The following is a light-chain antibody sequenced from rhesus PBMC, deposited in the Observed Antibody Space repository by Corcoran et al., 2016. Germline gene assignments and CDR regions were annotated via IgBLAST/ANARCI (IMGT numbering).Light chain of an antibody. Sequence: EIVLTQSPATLSLSLGERATFSCRASQSVSSSLAWYQQQPGQVSRLLIYVASSRATCIPDRFSGSGSGKDFILTNSSLEPEDFAVYNWQQYSDWPLTFGGGTKVEIK. CDR1: QSVSSS. J-gene: IGKJ4*01. CDR2: VAS. V-gene: IGKV3-42*03. CDR3: QQYSDWPLT.